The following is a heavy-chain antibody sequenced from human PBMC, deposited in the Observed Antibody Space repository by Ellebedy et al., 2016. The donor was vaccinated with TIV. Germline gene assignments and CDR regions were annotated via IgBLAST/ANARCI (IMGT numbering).Heavy chain of an antibody. CDR3: ARGGSGWDY. J-gene: IGHJ4*02. CDR1: GFTFSGYW. CDR2: IKQDGSEE. V-gene: IGHV3-7*03. Sequence: GESLKISCAASGFTFSGYWLSWVRQAPGKGLEWVANIKQDGSEEYYVDSVKGRFTISRDNAKNSLYLQMNSLRAEDTAVYYCARGGSGWDYWGQGTLVTVSS. D-gene: IGHD6-19*01.